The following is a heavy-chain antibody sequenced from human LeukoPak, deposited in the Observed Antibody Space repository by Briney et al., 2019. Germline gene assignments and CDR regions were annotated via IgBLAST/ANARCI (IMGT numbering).Heavy chain of an antibody. Sequence: KSGGSLRLSCVASGFIFSNYTMNWVRQAPGKGLEWVSSISSSSSYVYYADSVKGRFTISRDNAKNSLYLQMNSLRAEDTAVYYCARDFGIDYWGQGTLITVSS. CDR2: ISSSSSYV. CDR1: GFIFSNYT. CDR3: ARDFGIDY. J-gene: IGHJ4*02. D-gene: IGHD3-10*01. V-gene: IGHV3-21*01.